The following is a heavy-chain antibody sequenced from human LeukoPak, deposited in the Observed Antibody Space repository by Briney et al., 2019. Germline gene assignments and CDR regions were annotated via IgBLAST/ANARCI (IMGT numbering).Heavy chain of an antibody. CDR1: GFTFSSHG. J-gene: IGHJ4*02. D-gene: IGHD5-18*01. V-gene: IGHV3-30*18. CDR2: ISYDGSNK. CDR3: AKDSGGYTYVFDY. Sequence: GGSLRLSCAASGFTFSSHGMHWVRQAPGKGLEWVAVISYDGSNKYYADSVKGRFTISRDNSKNTLYLQMNSLRAEDTVVYYCAKDSGGYTYVFDYWGQGTLVTVSS.